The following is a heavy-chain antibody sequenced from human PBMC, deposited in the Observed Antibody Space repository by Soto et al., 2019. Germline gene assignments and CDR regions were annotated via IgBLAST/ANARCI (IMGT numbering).Heavy chain of an antibody. CDR2: INHVGGT. Sequence: SETLSLTCAVYVGFLSESYWTWIRQPRGKGLEWIGEINHVGGTNYNPSLKSRVTMSVDTSQNQFSLRLISVTAADTAMYLCVRIRYQLPSSVLWLDPWGQGTPVTVSS. J-gene: IGHJ5*02. V-gene: IGHV4-34*01. D-gene: IGHD3-16*01. CDR1: VGFLSESY. CDR3: VRIRYQLPSSVLWLDP.